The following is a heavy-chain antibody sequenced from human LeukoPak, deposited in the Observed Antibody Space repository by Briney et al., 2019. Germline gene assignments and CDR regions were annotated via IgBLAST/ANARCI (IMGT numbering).Heavy chain of an antibody. J-gene: IGHJ1*01. CDR2: ISYDGSNK. D-gene: IGHD6-13*01. Sequence: GGSLRLSCAASGFTFLRHSMHWIRQAPGKGLEWVAVISYDGSNKYYAASVKGRFAISRDNSKDTLYLEMHSLRSDDTAVYYCARGLIAEEFFRHWGQGTLVTVSS. V-gene: IGHV3-30*09. CDR1: GFTFLRHS. CDR3: ARGLIAEEFFRH.